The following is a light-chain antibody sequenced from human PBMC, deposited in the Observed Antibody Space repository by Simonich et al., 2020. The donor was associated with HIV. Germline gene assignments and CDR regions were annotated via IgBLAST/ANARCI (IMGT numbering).Light chain of an antibody. Sequence: QSALPQPASVSGSPGQSITISCPGTSSDVGGYNYVSWYQQHPGKAPKLMIYDVSKRPSGVSNRFSGSKSGNTASLTISRLRAEDEADYYCSSYTGSNTVIFGGGTKLTVL. CDR3: SSYTGSNTVI. J-gene: IGLJ2*01. V-gene: IGLV2-14*01. CDR2: DVS. CDR1: SSDVGGYNY.